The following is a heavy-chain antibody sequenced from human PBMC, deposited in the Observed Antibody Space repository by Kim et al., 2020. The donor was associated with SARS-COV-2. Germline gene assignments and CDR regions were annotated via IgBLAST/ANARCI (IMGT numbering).Heavy chain of an antibody. V-gene: IGHV3-21*01. CDR3: ARDGYSGYVQSAFDI. J-gene: IGHJ3*02. Sequence: GGSLRLSCAASGFTFSSYSMNWVRQAPGKGLEWVSSISSSSSYIYYADSVKGRFTISRDNAKNSLYLQMNSLRAEDTAVYYCARDGYSGYVQSAFDIWGQGTMVTVSS. D-gene: IGHD5-12*01. CDR1: GFTFSSYS. CDR2: ISSSSSYI.